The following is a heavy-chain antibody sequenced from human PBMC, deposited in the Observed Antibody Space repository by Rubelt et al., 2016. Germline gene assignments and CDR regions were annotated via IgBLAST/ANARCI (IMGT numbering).Heavy chain of an antibody. Sequence: EVQLVESGGGLIQPGGSLRLCCAVSGFTVSSNYMSWVRQAPGKGLEWVSVIYAGGHTYYADSVKGRFTISRDNYKNTLYLQMDNLGAEDTAVYYCVRDRDVALDFDYWGQGTLVAVSS. D-gene: IGHD2-15*01. CDR2: IYAGGHT. V-gene: IGHV3-53*01. CDR3: VRDRDVALDFDY. CDR1: GFTVSSNY. J-gene: IGHJ4*02.